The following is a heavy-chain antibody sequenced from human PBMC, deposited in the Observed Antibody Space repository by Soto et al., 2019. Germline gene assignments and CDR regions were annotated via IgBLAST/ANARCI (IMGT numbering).Heavy chain of an antibody. CDR2: INAGNGNT. Sequence: ASVKVSCKASGYTFTTYAMHWGRQAPGQRLEWMGWINAGNGNTKYSQRFQGRVTITRDTSASTAYMELSSLRSEDTAVYYCATISPYDMDVWGQGTTVTISS. CDR3: ATISPYDMDV. D-gene: IGHD3-3*02. V-gene: IGHV1-3*01. J-gene: IGHJ6*02. CDR1: GYTFTTYA.